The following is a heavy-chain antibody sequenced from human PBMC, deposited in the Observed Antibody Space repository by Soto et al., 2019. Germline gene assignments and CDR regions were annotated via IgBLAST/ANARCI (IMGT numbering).Heavy chain of an antibody. CDR3: ASRTSSLTSYHYYYYVDI. J-gene: IGHJ6*03. CDR2: IYYSGST. CDR1: GGSMSSSSYY. V-gene: IGHV4-39*01. Sequence: TSETLSLTCTVSGGSMSSSSYYWVWIRQPPGKGLEWIGSIYYSGSTYYNPSLKSRVTISVDTSKNQFSLKLSSVTAADTAVYYCASRTSSLTSYHYYYYVDIWGKGTTVTVSS. D-gene: IGHD2-2*01.